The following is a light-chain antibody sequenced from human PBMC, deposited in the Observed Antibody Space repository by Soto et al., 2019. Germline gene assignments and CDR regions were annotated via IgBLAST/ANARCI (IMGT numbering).Light chain of an antibody. CDR2: HAS. Sequence: ETVMTQSPAALSVSPGERATLSCRASQNVYNNLAWYQQKPGQAPRLLIYHASSRATGIPARFSGSGSGTEFTLTISSLQSEDFAVYYCQQYGSSPPVTFGQGTRLEIK. V-gene: IGKV3-15*01. J-gene: IGKJ5*01. CDR3: QQYGSSPPVT. CDR1: QNVYNN.